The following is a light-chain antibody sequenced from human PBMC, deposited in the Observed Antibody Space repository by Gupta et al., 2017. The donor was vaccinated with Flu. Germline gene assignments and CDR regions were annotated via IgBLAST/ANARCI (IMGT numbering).Light chain of an antibody. V-gene: IGLV3-21*02. CDR1: NIGNHR. CDR2: DDT. Sequence: YLLTQAHSSSVAPGQTARITCGGNNIGNHRVHWYQQKPGQAPVLVVYDDTNRPSGIPERFAGSNSGNTATLTISRVETGDEADDYCQVWHSSSDQLVFGGGTKLTVL. J-gene: IGLJ2*01. CDR3: QVWHSSSDQLV.